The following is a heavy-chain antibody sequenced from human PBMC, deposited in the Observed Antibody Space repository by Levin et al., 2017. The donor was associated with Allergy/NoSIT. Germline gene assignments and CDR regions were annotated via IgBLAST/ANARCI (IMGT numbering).Heavy chain of an antibody. D-gene: IGHD6-13*01. CDR3: ARTTIASASDY. CDR2: VGST. Sequence: SETLSLTCTVSGAPVRSNSYYWSWIRQPPGKGLEWIAYVGSTNYNPSLKSRVTISIDTSKNQFSLKLNSLTPADTAVYYCARTTIASASDYWGQGTLVTVSS. V-gene: IGHV4-61*01. J-gene: IGHJ4*02. CDR1: GAPVRSNSYY.